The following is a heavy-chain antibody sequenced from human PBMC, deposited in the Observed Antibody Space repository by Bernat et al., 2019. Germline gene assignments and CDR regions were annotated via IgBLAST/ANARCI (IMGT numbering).Heavy chain of an antibody. V-gene: IGHV4-34*01. CDR1: GGSFSGYY. D-gene: IGHD6-6*01. Sequence: QVQLQQWGAGLLKPSETLSLTCAVYGGSFSGYYWSWIRQPPGKGLEWIGEINHSGSTNYNPSLKSRVTISVDTSKNQFSLKLSSVTAADTAVYYCASSYSSSFPIDYWGQGTLVTVSS. J-gene: IGHJ4*02. CDR2: INHSGST. CDR3: ASSYSSSFPIDY.